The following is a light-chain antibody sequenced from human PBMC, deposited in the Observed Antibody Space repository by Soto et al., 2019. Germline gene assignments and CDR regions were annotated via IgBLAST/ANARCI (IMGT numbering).Light chain of an antibody. J-gene: IGKJ1*01. Sequence: EIVLTQSPSTLSVSPGERATLSCRASQSVSSNLAWYQQMPGQAPRLLIYGASTRATGIPDRFIGSGSGTHFTLTISSLEPEDFAVYYCQHYVTSLTTFGQGTKVDI. CDR3: QHYVTSLTT. CDR2: GAS. V-gene: IGKV3-20*01. CDR1: QSVSSN.